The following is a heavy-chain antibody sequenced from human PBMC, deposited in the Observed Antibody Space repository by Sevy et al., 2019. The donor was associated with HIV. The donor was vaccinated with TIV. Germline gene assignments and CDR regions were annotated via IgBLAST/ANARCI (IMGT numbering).Heavy chain of an antibody. Sequence: GSLRLSCAASGFTFSSYAMHWVRQAPGKGLEWVAVISYDGSNKYYADSVKGRFTISRDNAKNSLYLHMNSLRAEDTGLYYCARDIHTQHPYAGYYYYGMDVWGQGTTVTVSS. CDR3: ARDIHTQHPYAGYYYYGMDV. V-gene: IGHV3-30-3*01. J-gene: IGHJ6*02. CDR1: GFTFSSYA. D-gene: IGHD6-13*01. CDR2: ISYDGSNK.